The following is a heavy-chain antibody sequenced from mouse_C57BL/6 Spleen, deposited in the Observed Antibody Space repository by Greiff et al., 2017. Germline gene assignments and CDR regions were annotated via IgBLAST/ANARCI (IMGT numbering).Heavy chain of an antibody. CDR3: ARRGYGSSYDLDY. CDR1: GYTFTSYW. V-gene: IGHV1-59*01. Sequence: QVQLQQPGAELVRPGTSVKLSCKASGYTFTSYWMHWVKQRPGQGLEWIGVIDPSDSYTNYNQKFKGKATLTVDTSSSTAYMQLSSLTSEDSAVYYCARRGYGSSYDLDYWGQGTTLTVSS. D-gene: IGHD1-1*01. J-gene: IGHJ2*01. CDR2: IDPSDSYT.